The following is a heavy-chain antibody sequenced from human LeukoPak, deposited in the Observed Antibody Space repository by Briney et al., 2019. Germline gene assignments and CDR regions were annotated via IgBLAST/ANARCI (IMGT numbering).Heavy chain of an antibody. J-gene: IGHJ6*02. CDR1: GFTVSSNY. V-gene: IGHV3-66*01. D-gene: IGHD4-4*01. Sequence: PGGSLRLSCAASGFTVSSNYMSWVRQAPGKGLEWVSVIYSGGSTYYADSVKGRFTVSRDNSKNTLYLQMNSLRAEDTAVYYCAREPPRTTVSPYYYYGMDVWGQGTTVTVSS. CDR2: IYSGGST. CDR3: AREPPRTTVSPYYYYGMDV.